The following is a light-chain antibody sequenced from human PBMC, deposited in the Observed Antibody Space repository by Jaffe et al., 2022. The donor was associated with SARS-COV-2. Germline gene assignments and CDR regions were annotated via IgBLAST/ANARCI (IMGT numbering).Light chain of an antibody. CDR3: LQHNSYPRT. CDR2: AAS. V-gene: IGKV1-17*02. J-gene: IGKJ1*01. Sequence: DIQMTQSPSSLSASVGDKVTITCRASQGIRNALAWFQQRPGKAPQRLIYAASTLQGGVPSRFSGTGSGTEFTLTITNLHSDDFGTYYCLQHNSYPRTFGQGTRVEI. CDR1: QGIRNA.